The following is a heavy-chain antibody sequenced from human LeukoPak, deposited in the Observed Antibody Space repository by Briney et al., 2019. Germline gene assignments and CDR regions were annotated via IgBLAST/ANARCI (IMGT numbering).Heavy chain of an antibody. CDR3: ARVYGYNLYYFDY. D-gene: IGHD5-24*01. V-gene: IGHV4-59*01. CDR2: IYYSGST. CDR1: SASISSYY. J-gene: IGHJ4*02. Sequence: PSETLSLTCTVSSASISSYYWSWIRQPPGKGLEGIGYIYYSGSTNYNPSLKSRVTISEDTSKNQFSLKLSSVTAADTAVYYCARVYGYNLYYFDYWGQGTLVTVSS.